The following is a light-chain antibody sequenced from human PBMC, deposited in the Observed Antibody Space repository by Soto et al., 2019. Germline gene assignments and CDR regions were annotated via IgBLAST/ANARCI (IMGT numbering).Light chain of an antibody. CDR2: DVS. V-gene: IGLV2-14*01. J-gene: IGLJ2*01. Sequence: QSALTQPASVSGSPGQSITISCTGTSRDVGGYNYVSWYQQHPGKAPKLMIYDVSNRPSGVSNRFSCSKYGNTASLPISGLQAEDEYDYYCSAYTISSTLGGVCGGGTKLTVL. CDR3: SAYTISSTLGGV. CDR1: SRDVGGYNY.